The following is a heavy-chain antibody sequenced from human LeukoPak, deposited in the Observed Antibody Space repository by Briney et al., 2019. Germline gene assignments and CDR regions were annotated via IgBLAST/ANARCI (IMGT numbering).Heavy chain of an antibody. Sequence: SETLSLTCTVSGDSISTSNSYWGWIRQPPGKGLEWIGSIYYSGNTYYNASLKSRVTISVDTSKNQFSLKLTSVTAADTAVYFCARGGRYMSASRYRGVYYYMDVWGKGTTVTVSS. D-gene: IGHD6-13*01. CDR1: GDSISTSNSY. CDR2: IYYSGNT. V-gene: IGHV4-39*01. J-gene: IGHJ6*03. CDR3: ARGGRYMSASRYRGVYYYMDV.